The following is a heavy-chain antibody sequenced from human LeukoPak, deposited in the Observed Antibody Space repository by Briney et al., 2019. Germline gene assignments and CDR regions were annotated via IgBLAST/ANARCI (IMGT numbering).Heavy chain of an antibody. CDR2: LYSGGTT. V-gene: IGHV3-53*01. J-gene: IGHJ5*02. Sequence: GGSLRLSCAASEFTVSGSYLSWVRQAPGKGLEWVSALYSGGTTYYADSVKGRFTISSDNSKNTLYLQMNSLRAEDTAVYYCAKTLPDYGDYENWFDPWGQGTLVTVSS. CDR1: EFTVSGSY. D-gene: IGHD4-17*01. CDR3: AKTLPDYGDYENWFDP.